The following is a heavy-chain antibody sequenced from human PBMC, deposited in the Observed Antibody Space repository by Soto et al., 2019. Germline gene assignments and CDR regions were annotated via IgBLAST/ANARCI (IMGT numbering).Heavy chain of an antibody. Sequence: QVQLQESGPGLVKPSQTLSLTCTVSGASITSGGYFWTWIRQHPGEGLEWIGYIRDSGTTSYNPSHKSRVTISLDTSKNQFSLRLSSVTAADTAVYYCAREPLTWGQGTMVTVSS. CDR3: AREPLT. J-gene: IGHJ3*01. CDR1: GASITSGGYF. CDR2: IRDSGTT. D-gene: IGHD3-9*01. V-gene: IGHV4-31*03.